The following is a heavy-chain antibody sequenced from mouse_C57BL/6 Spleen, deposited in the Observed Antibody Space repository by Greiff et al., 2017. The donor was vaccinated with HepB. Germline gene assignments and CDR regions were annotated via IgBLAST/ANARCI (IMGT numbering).Heavy chain of an antibody. V-gene: IGHV1-52*01. Sequence: VQLQQPGAELVRPGSSVKLSCKASGYTFTSYWMHWVKQRPIQGLEWIGNIDPSDSETHYNQKFKDKATLTVDKSSSTAYMQLSSLTSEDSAVYYCARWGDYGNYGYAMDDWGQGTSGTVSS. J-gene: IGHJ4*01. CDR3: ARWGDYGNYGYAMDD. D-gene: IGHD2-1*01. CDR1: GYTFTSYW. CDR2: IDPSDSET.